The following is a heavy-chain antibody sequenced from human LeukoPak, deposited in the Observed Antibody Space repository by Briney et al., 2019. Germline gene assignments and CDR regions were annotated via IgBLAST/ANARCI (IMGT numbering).Heavy chain of an antibody. CDR1: GFTFSSYS. CDR3: ARDIGSSSSLYYFDY. J-gene: IGHJ4*02. Sequence: GSPRLSCAASGFTFSSYSMNWVCQAPGKGLEWVSYISSSSSTIYYADSVKGRFTISRDNAKNSLYLQMNSLRDEDTAVYYCARDIGSSSSLYYFDYWVQGTLDTVPS. CDR2: ISSSSSTI. D-gene: IGHD6-13*01. V-gene: IGHV3-48*02.